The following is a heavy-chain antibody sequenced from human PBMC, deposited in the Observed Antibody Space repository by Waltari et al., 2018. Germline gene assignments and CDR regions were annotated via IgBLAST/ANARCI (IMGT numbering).Heavy chain of an antibody. V-gene: IGHV4-39*01. CDR2: IYYSGST. CDR1: GGSISSSSYY. Sequence: QLQLQESGPGLVKPSETLSLTCTVSGGSISSSSYYWGWSRQPPGKGLEWIGSIYYSGSTYYNPSLKSRVTISVDTSKNQFSLKLSSVTAADTAVYYCARRRDGYNYYFDYWGQGTLVTVSS. J-gene: IGHJ4*02. CDR3: ARRRDGYNYYFDY. D-gene: IGHD5-12*01.